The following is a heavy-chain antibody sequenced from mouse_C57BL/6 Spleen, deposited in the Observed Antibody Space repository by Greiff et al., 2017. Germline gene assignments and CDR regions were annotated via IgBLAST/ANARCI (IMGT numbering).Heavy chain of an antibody. CDR3: ARVDGSSYYFDY. CDR1: GYTFTSYW. CDR2: IDPSDSYT. V-gene: IGHV1-69*01. D-gene: IGHD1-1*01. J-gene: IGHJ2*01. Sequence: QVQLQQPGAELVMPGASVKLSCKASGYTFTSYWMHWVKQRPGQGLEWIGEIDPSDSYTNYNQKFKGKSTLNVDKSSSTAYMQLSSLTSEDSAVXYCARVDGSSYYFDYWGQGTTLTVSS.